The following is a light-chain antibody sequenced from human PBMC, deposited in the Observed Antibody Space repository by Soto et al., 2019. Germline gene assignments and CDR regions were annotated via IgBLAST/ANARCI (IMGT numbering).Light chain of an antibody. CDR2: KAS. V-gene: IGKV1-5*03. CDR1: QSISSW. Sequence: DIQMTQSPSTLSASVGDRATITCRASQSISSWLAWYQQKPGKAPKLLIYKASSLESRVPSRFSDSGSGAEFSLTISSLQPDDFATYYCQQYNSYWPFGQGTKVEIK. J-gene: IGKJ1*01. CDR3: QQYNSYWP.